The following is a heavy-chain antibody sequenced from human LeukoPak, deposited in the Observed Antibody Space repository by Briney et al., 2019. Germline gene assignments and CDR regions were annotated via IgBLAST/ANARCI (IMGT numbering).Heavy chain of an antibody. D-gene: IGHD3-22*01. J-gene: IGHJ3*02. CDR2: VFYSGTT. Sequence: SETLSLTCTVSGGSIGSHYWSWIRQPPGKGLEWIGYVFYSGTTNYNPSLKSRVTISVDTSKNQFSLKLSSVTAGDTAVYYCAIDYYDSRGEAFDIWGLGTMVTVSS. CDR3: AIDYYDSRGEAFDI. CDR1: GGSIGSHY. V-gene: IGHV4-59*11.